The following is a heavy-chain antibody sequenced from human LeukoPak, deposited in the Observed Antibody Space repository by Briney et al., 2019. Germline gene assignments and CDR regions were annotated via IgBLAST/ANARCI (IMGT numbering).Heavy chain of an antibody. CDR2: IDGSGDTI. V-gene: IGHV3-48*02. CDR1: GFLYGVYS. CDR3: SRRFDC. Sequence: GVPLSLFCTPSGFLYGVYSMKCPREATGKGLEWVSYIDGSGDTIYYADSVKGRFTISRDNAKNSLDLQMNSLRDEDTAVYYCSRRFDCWGQGTLVTVSS. J-gene: IGHJ4*02.